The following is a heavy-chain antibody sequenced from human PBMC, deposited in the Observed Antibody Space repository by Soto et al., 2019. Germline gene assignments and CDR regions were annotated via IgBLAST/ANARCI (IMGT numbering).Heavy chain of an antibody. J-gene: IGHJ4*02. D-gene: IGHD6-13*01. CDR2: ISGSGGST. V-gene: IGHV3-23*01. CDR1: GFTFSSYA. Sequence: GGSLRLSCAASGFTFSSYAMSWVRQAPGKGLEWVSAISGSGGSTYYADSVKGRFTISRDNSKNTLYLQMNSLRAEDTAVYHCAKDFIIQVPGIAAAGPDYWGQGTLVTVSS. CDR3: AKDFIIQVPGIAAAGPDY.